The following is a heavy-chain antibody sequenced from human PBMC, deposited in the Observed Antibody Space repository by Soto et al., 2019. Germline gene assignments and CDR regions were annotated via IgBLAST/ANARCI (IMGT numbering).Heavy chain of an antibody. J-gene: IGHJ5*02. CDR1: GYDFIDSN. V-gene: IGHV1-8*01. D-gene: IGHD6-19*01. CDR3: ARAVEIAVTGLDL. Sequence: QELLVQSGAEVKRPGASVKISCRASGYDFIDSNINWVRQAAGQRPEWLGWMNPANGNAAFARHFQGRVTMTRDTSTDTAYMELGGLSSGDTAIYYCARAVEIAVTGLDLWGPGTLVTVS. CDR2: MNPANGNA.